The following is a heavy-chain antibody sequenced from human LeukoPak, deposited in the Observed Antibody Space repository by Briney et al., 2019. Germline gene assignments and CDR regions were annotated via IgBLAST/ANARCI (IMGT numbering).Heavy chain of an antibody. CDR1: GGSISSFY. CDR2: IYYSGST. Sequence: PSETLSLTCTVSGGSISSFYWSWIRQPPGKGLEWIGYIYYSGSTNYNPSLKSRVTISVDTSKNQFSLNPASVTAADTAVYYCARHGVYGDRADYWGQGTLVTVSS. CDR3: ARHGVYGDRADY. V-gene: IGHV4-59*08. J-gene: IGHJ4*02. D-gene: IGHD4-17*01.